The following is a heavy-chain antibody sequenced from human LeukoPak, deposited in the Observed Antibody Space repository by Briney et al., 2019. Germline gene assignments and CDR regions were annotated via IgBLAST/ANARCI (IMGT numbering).Heavy chain of an antibody. V-gene: IGHV4-31*03. D-gene: IGHD3-22*01. CDR2: IYYSGST. Sequence: SETLSLTCTVSGGSISSGGYYWSWIRQHPGKGLEWIGYIYYSGSTYYNPSLKSRVTISVDTSKNQFSLKLSSVTAADTAVYYCARAKDNSGYPWRDYYFFDYWGQGTLVTVSS. CDR1: GGSISSGGYY. CDR3: ARAKDNSGYPWRDYYFFDY. J-gene: IGHJ4*02.